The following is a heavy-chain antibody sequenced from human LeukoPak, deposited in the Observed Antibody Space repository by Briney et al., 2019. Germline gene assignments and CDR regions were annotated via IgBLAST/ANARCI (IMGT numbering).Heavy chain of an antibody. Sequence: PGGSLRLSCAASGFTLSTYWMSWVRQAPGKGLEWVANIKEDGSQKFYVDSVKGRFTISRDNSRDTLYLQMNSLRAEDTAVYYCARYEYGGIDYWGQGTLVTVSS. V-gene: IGHV3-7*03. CDR1: GFTLSTYW. CDR3: ARYEYGGIDY. CDR2: IKEDGSQK. D-gene: IGHD4-23*01. J-gene: IGHJ4*02.